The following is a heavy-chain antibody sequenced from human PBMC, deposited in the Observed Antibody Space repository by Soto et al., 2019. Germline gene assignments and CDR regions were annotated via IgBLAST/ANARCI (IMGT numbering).Heavy chain of an antibody. CDR1: GFTFGDYA. J-gene: IGHJ4*02. Sequence: EVQLVESGRDLVKPGRSLTLYCTTSGFTFGDYAMSWVRRAPGKGLEWISFIRSQRYGGTPEYAASVRGRFSLSRDDSKGIAYLQMNSLKTEDSAVYYCTRLPRHPRPPFDYWGQGTLVTVSS. CDR3: TRLPRHPRPPFDY. CDR2: IRSQRYGGTP. V-gene: IGHV3-49*04.